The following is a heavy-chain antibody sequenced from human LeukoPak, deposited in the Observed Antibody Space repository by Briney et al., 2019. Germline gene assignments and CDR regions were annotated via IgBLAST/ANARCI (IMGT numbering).Heavy chain of an antibody. D-gene: IGHD3-16*01. CDR2: IWYDGSNK. Sequence: PGGSLRLSCGASGFTFGSYGMHWFRQAPGKGLEWVALIWYDGSNKYYADSVKGRFTISRDNDKNSLYLQMNSLRAEDSAVYYCARDSWGGGTQVDFWGQGTLVTVSS. CDR3: ARDSWGGGTQVDF. J-gene: IGHJ4*02. CDR1: GFTFGSYG. V-gene: IGHV3-33*01.